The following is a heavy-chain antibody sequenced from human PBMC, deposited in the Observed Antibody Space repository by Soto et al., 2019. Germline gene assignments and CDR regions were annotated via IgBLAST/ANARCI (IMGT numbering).Heavy chain of an antibody. J-gene: IGHJ4*02. CDR2: IFWDDDK. D-gene: IGHD2-15*01. CDR1: GFSLSTSGVG. V-gene: IGHV2-5*02. Sequence: QITLKESGPTLVKPTQTLTLTCTFSGFSLSTSGVGVGWIRQPPGKALEWLAIIFWDDDKRYSPSLKSRVTITKDTYKNQVVLTMTNMDPVDTATYYCARRRYCSGGSCYDLWGQGTLVPVSS. CDR3: ARRRYCSGGSCYDL.